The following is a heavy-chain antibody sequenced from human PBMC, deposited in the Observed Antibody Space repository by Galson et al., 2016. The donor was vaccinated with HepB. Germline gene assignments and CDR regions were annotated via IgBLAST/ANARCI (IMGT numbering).Heavy chain of an antibody. D-gene: IGHD3-10*01. CDR2: ISGNGGST. V-gene: IGHV3-23*01. J-gene: IGHJ4*02. CDR3: AKERGFYASRSFASYDF. Sequence: SLRLSCAASEFTFSSYVMSWVRQAPGKGLERVSTISGNGGSTYSADSVKGRFTISRDNSKNILYLQMNSLRAEDTAIYYCAKERGFYASRSFASYDFWGQGTLVTVSS. CDR1: EFTFSSYV.